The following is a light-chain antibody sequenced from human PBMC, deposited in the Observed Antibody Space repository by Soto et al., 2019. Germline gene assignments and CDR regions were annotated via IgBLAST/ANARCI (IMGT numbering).Light chain of an antibody. CDR2: GAS. CDR1: ESVTSN. V-gene: IGKV3-15*01. CDR3: PQYNHWPLYT. Sequence: EIVMTQSPATLSVSPGERATLSCRASESVTSNLAWYQQKPGQAPRLLIYGASTRATGIPARFSGSGSGTEFTLTISSLQSEDFAVYYCPQYNHWPLYTFGQGTKLEI. J-gene: IGKJ2*01.